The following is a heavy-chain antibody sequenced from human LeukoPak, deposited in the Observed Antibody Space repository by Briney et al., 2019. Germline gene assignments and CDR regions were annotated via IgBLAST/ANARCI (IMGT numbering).Heavy chain of an antibody. CDR2: ISHNGDYM. CDR1: GFIFSDSY. D-gene: IGHD2/OR15-2a*01. V-gene: IGHV3-11*01. CDR3: TKGHTSLDC. J-gene: IGHJ4*02. Sequence: GGSLRLSCAAPGFIFSDSYMSWIRQAPGRGLEYLSYISHNGDYMSYTDSVKGRFTLSRDNAKNSLYLQMNSLRAEDTAVYFCTKGHTSLDCRGQGALVTVSS.